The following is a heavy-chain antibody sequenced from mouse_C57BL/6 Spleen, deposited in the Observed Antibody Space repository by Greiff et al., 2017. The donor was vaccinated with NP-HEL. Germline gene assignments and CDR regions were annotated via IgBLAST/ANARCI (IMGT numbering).Heavy chain of an antibody. V-gene: IGHV1-80*01. Sequence: QVQLQQSGAELVKPGASVKISCKASGYAFSSYWMNWVKQRPGKGLEWIGQIYPGDGDTNYNGKFKGKATLTADKSSSTAYMQLSSLTSEDSAVYCCARWGSSYSYAMDYWGQGTSVTVSS. CDR3: ARWGSSYSYAMDY. D-gene: IGHD1-1*01. J-gene: IGHJ4*01. CDR2: IYPGDGDT. CDR1: GYAFSSYW.